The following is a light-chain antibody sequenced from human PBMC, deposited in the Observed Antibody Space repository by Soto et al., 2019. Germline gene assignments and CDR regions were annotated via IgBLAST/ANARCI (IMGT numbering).Light chain of an antibody. CDR1: QSISSW. J-gene: IGKJ1*01. V-gene: IGKV1-5*03. CDR3: QQYNSYSRT. Sequence: DIQMTQSPSTLSASVGDRVTITCRASQSISSWLAWYQQKPGKAPKLLIYKASSLESGVPSRFSGSGSETEFPLTISSLQPDDFATYYCQQYNSYSRTFGQGTNVELK. CDR2: KAS.